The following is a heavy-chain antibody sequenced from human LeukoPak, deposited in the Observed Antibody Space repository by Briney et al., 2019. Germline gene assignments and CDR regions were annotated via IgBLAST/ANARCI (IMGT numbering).Heavy chain of an antibody. J-gene: IGHJ3*02. CDR1: GYTFTSYY. Sequence: ASVKVSRKASGYTFTSYYMHWVRQAPGQGLEWMGIINPSGGSTSYAQKFQGRVTMTRDTSTSTVYMELSSLRSEDTAVYYCASRASIFGVPQAFDIWGQGTMVTVSS. CDR2: INPSGGST. V-gene: IGHV1-46*01. CDR3: ASRASIFGVPQAFDI. D-gene: IGHD3-3*01.